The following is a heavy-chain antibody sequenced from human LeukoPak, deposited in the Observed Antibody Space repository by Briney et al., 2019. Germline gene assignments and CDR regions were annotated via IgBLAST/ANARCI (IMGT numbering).Heavy chain of an antibody. V-gene: IGHV3-9*01. J-gene: IGHJ4*02. CDR3: AKPAYGEPAANFDY. CDR1: GFTFDDYA. D-gene: IGHD6-25*01. CDR2: ISWNSGSI. Sequence: PGGSLRLSCAASGFTFDDYAMHWVRQAPGKGLEWVSGISWNSGSIGYADSVKGRFTISRDNSKNTLYLQMNSLRAEDTAVYYCAKPAYGEPAANFDYWGQGALVTVSS.